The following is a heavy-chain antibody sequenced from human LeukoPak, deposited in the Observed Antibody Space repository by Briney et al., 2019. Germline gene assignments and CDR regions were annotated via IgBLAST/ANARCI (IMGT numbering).Heavy chain of an antibody. CDR1: GASFSSYS. J-gene: IGHJ4*02. CDR2: INFTGNTETGTT. D-gene: IGHD3-16*01. V-gene: IGHV4-34*01. Sequence: SETLSLTCAVSGASFSSYSWNWIRQLPGAGLEWSAEINFTGNTETGTTSYSPSLKSRVTISASTSTNQLSLHLRSARVVDTGVYFCAIAFSGFWEFDFWGQGTLVTVSS. CDR3: AIAFSGFWEFDF.